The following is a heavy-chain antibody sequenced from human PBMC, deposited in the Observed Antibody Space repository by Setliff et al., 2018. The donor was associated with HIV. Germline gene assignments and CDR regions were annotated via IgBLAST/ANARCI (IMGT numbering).Heavy chain of an antibody. CDR2: VDPEDGET. D-gene: IGHD3-22*01. CDR3: ATVSGDYYDSSDRP. V-gene: IGHV1-69-2*01. J-gene: IGHJ5*02. CDR1: GYTFTAYY. Sequence: GASVKVSCKASGYTFTAYYMHWVQQAPGKGLEWVGRVDPEDGETMYAEKFQGRVTITADTSTDTAYLELSSLRSEDTAVYYCATVSGDYYDSSDRPWGQGTLVTVPQ.